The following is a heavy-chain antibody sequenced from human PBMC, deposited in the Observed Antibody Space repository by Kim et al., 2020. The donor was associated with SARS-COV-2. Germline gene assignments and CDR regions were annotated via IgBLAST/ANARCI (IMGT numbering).Heavy chain of an antibody. D-gene: IGHD3-16*01. CDR1: GYTFTRYA. V-gene: IGHV1-3*01. CDR3: ARGEHDYSLDI. J-gene: IGHJ3*02. Sequence: ASVKVSCKASGYTFTRYAVHWVRQAPGQRPEWMGWITADNGNTKYSQKFQGRVTINRDTSASTAYMELSSLRSEDTAVYYCARGEHDYSLDIWGQGTLVTVSS. CDR2: ITADNGNT.